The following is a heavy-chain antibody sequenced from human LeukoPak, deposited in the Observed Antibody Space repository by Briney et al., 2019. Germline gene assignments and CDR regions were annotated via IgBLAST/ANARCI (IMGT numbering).Heavy chain of an antibody. J-gene: IGHJ5*02. CDR1: GGSISSSSYY. CDR2: IYYSGST. D-gene: IGHD3-10*01. Sequence: SETLSLTCTVSGGSISSSSYYWGWIRQPPGKGLEWIGSIYYSGSTYYNPSLKSRVTISVDTSKNQFSLKLSSVTAADTAVYYCARSYYYGSGSSLTLNWFDPWGRGTLVTVSS. CDR3: ARSYYYGSGSSLTLNWFDP. V-gene: IGHV4-39*01.